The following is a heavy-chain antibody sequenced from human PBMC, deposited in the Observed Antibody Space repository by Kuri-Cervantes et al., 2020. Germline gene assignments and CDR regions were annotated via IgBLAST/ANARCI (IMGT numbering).Heavy chain of an antibody. Sequence: GESLKISCAASGFTFSSCAMSWVRQAPGKGLEWVSVSSGTGGTTNYADSVKGRFTVSRDNSKNTLYLQMNNLRPEDTAVYFCAKERIPVVRGIFTSHHDAFDVWGQGTMVTVSS. CDR1: GFTFSSCA. CDR2: SSGTGGTT. D-gene: IGHD3-10*01. J-gene: IGHJ3*01. CDR3: AKERIPVVRGIFTSHHDAFDV. V-gene: IGHV3-23*01.